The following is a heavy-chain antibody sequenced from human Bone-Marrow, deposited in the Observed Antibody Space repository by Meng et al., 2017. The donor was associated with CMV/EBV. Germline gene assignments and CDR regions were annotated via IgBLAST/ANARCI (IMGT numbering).Heavy chain of an antibody. CDR3: ARHRYSGSCAGAFDI. Sequence: SETLSLTCTVSGGSISSYYWSWIRQPPGKGLEWIGYIYYSGSTNYNPSLKSRVTISVDTSKNQFSQKLSSVTAADTAVYYCARHRYSGSCAGAFDIWGQGTMVTVSS. V-gene: IGHV4-59*08. CDR1: GGSISSYY. D-gene: IGHD1-26*01. J-gene: IGHJ3*02. CDR2: IYYSGST.